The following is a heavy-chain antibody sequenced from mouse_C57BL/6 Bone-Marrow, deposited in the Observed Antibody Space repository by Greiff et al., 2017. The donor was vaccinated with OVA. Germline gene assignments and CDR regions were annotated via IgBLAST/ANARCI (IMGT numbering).Heavy chain of an antibody. CDR2: INPSSGYT. V-gene: IGHV1-4*01. CDR3: ARKGLIYYYGSFDY. D-gene: IGHD1-1*01. CDR1: GYTFTSYT. Sequence: VQLVESGAELARPGASVKMSCKASGYTFTSYTMHWVKQRPGQGLEWIGYINPSSGYTKYNQKFKDKATLTADKSSSTAYMQLSSLTSEDSAVYYCARKGLIYYYGSFDYWGQGTTLTVSS. J-gene: IGHJ2*01.